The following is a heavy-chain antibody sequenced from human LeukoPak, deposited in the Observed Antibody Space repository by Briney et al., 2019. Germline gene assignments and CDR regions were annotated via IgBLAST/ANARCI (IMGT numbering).Heavy chain of an antibody. CDR1: GFTFSSYG. Sequence: GGSLRLSCAASGFTFSSYGMHWVRQAPGKGLEWVAFIRYDGSNKYYADSVKGRFTISRDNSKNTLYLQMNSLRAEDTAVYYCAKDLPTMAYCGGDCYSGFDYWGQGTLVTVSS. J-gene: IGHJ4*02. CDR2: IRYDGSNK. D-gene: IGHD2-21*01. V-gene: IGHV3-30*02. CDR3: AKDLPTMAYCGGDCYSGFDY.